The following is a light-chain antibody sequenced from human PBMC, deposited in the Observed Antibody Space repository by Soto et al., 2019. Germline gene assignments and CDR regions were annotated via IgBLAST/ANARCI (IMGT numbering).Light chain of an antibody. J-gene: IGKJ4*01. CDR3: LQESNYPLT. V-gene: IGKV1-6*01. CDR2: SAS. Sequence: IQMTQSPSSLSASVGDRVTITCRASQGVRDDVGWYQQKPGKAPKLLIYSASTLQSWVPSRFSGSGSGTDFTLTISGLQHEDFATYSCLQESNYPLTFGGGTKVEIK. CDR1: QGVRDD.